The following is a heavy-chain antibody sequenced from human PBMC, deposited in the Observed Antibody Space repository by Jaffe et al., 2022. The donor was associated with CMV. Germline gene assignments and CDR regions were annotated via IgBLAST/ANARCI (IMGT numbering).Heavy chain of an antibody. CDR1: GGSISSSSYY. V-gene: IGHV4-39*01. Sequence: QLQLQESGPGLVKPSETLSLTCTVSGGSISSSSYYWGWIRQPPGKGLEWIGSIYYSGSTYYNPSLKSRVTISVDTSKNQFSLKLSSVTAADTAVYYCARQNYDSSGYPYFDYWGQGTLVTVSS. CDR3: ARQNYDSSGYPYFDY. CDR2: IYYSGST. J-gene: IGHJ4*02. D-gene: IGHD3-22*01.